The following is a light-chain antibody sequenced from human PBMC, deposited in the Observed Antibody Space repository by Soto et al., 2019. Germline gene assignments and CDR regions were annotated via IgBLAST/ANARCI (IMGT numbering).Light chain of an antibody. CDR2: EVV. Sequence: QSALTQPASVSASPGQSVAISCIGTSSDVGAFDYVSWYQQYPGKAPKLMIYEVVNRPSGVSNRFSGSKSGNTASLTISGLQAEDEADYYCSSYTSSSTLVVFGTGTKLTVL. CDR3: SSYTSSSTLVV. J-gene: IGLJ1*01. CDR1: SSDVGAFDY. V-gene: IGLV2-14*01.